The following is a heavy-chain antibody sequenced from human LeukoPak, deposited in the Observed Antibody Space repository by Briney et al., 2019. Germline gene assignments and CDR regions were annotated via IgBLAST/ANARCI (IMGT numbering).Heavy chain of an antibody. J-gene: IGHJ4*02. V-gene: IGHV3-30-3*02. D-gene: IGHD3-10*01. CDR2: ISYDGSNK. CDR3: AKPFRYYGSGSYYPYYFDY. CDR1: GFTFSSYA. Sequence: GRSLRLSCAASGFTFSSYAMHWVRQAPGKGLEWVAVISYDGSNKYYADSVKGRFTISRDNSKNTLYLQMNSLRAEDTAVYYCAKPFRYYGSGSYYPYYFDYWGQGTLVTVSS.